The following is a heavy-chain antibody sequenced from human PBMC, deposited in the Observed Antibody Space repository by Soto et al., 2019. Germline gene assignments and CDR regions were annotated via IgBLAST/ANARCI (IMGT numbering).Heavy chain of an antibody. CDR2: IYYSGST. Sequence: PSETLSLTCTVSVGSISSGGYYWSWIRQHPGKGLEWIGYIYYSGSTYYNPSLKSRVTISVDTSKNQFSLKLSSVTAADTAVYYCASYIAARRDYFDYWGQGTLVTVSS. CDR3: ASYIAARRDYFDY. D-gene: IGHD6-6*01. J-gene: IGHJ4*02. CDR1: VGSISSGGYY. V-gene: IGHV4-31*03.